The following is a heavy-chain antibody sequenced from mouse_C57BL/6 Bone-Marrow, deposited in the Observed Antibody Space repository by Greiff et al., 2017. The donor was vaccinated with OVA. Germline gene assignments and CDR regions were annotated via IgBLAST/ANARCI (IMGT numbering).Heavy chain of an antibody. CDR1: GFTFSSYA. J-gene: IGHJ4*01. CDR3: ARDPHLSWDY. V-gene: IGHV5-4*01. Sequence: EVKLMESGGGLAKPGGSLKLSCAASGFTFSSYAMSWVRQTPEKRLEWVATISDGGSYTYYPDNVKGRFTISRDNAKNNLYLQMSHLKSEDTAMYYCARDPHLSWDYWGQGTSVTVSS. CDR2: ISDGGSYT.